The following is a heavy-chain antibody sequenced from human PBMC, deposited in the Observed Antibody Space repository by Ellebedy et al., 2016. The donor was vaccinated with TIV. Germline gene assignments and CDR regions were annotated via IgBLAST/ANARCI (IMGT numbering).Heavy chain of an antibody. CDR3: ARDRASHPNY. J-gene: IGHJ4*02. Sequence: PGGSLRLSCAASGFTLSSSAMSWVRQAPGKGLELVSTIIASGDTTYYADSVKGRFTISRDNAKNSLYLQMNSLRAEDTAVYYCARDRASHPNYWGQGTLVTVSS. CDR1: GFTLSSSA. D-gene: IGHD3-10*01. V-gene: IGHV3-23*01. CDR2: IIASGDTT.